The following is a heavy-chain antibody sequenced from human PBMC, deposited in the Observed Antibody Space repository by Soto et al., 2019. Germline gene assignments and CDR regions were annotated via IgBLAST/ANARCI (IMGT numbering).Heavy chain of an antibody. CDR1: GGSISSYY. Sequence: SETLSLTCTVSGGSISSYYWSWIRQPPGKGLEWIGYIYYSGSTNCNPSLKSRVTISVDTSKNQFSLKLSSVTAADTAVYYCARDQRGYSGCDWTQDYYYYGMDVWGQGTTVTVSS. V-gene: IGHV4-59*01. CDR3: ARDQRGYSGCDWTQDYYYYGMDV. CDR2: IYYSGST. D-gene: IGHD5-12*01. J-gene: IGHJ6*02.